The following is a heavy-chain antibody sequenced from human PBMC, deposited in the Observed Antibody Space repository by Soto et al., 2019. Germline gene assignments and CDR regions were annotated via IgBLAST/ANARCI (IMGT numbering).Heavy chain of an antibody. J-gene: IGHJ6*02. CDR3: ERGNYGYCYGMDV. Sequence: QVQLVESGGGVVQPGRSLRLSCAASGFTFRTYGMHWVRQAPGKGLEWVAVIWYDGSNKYYADSVKGRFTISRDNSKNTVSLQMNSLRAEDTAIYYCERGNYGYCYGMDVWGQGTTVTVSS. CDR1: GFTFRTYG. CDR2: IWYDGSNK. V-gene: IGHV3-33*01. D-gene: IGHD3-10*01.